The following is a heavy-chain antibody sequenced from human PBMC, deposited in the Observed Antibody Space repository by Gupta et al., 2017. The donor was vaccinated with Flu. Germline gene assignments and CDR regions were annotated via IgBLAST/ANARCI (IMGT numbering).Heavy chain of an antibody. CDR3: GTEQVPSGQRATEH. J-gene: IGHJ1*01. Sequence: DVQLVESGGGTVQRGGSLRLSCFVSGIPFTATLLHWVRQDPGKGLQLVARINQDGSNPWVADYVKGRFTITRDNGQNTVYLQMNWLRAEDSAVYYCGTEQVPSGQRATEHWGQGTLVTVTS. V-gene: IGHV3-74*01. CDR1: GIPFTATL. D-gene: IGHD6-19*01. CDR2: INQDGSNP.